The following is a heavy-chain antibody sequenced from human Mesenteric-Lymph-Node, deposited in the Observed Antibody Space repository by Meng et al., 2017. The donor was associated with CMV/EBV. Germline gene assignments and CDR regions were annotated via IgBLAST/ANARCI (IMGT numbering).Heavy chain of an antibody. CDR1: GDSISNNNAA. J-gene: IGHJ4*02. D-gene: IGHD3-16*01. CDR2: TYYRSESYN. CDR3: AYFGDLPPLW. V-gene: IGHV6-1*01. Sequence: PQHKSVPGLVTSSQPPPVTWTISGDSISNNNAAWNWIRQSPSRGLEWLGRTYYRSESYNDYAVSVKSRISVNLDTSKNQLSLHLNFVTPEDTAVYYCAYFGDLPPLWWGQGTLVTVSS.